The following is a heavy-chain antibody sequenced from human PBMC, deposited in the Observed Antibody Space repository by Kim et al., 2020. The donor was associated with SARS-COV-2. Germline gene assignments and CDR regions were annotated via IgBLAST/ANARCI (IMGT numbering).Heavy chain of an antibody. CDR2: ISSDGSDK. J-gene: IGHJ6*02. CDR3: AKGGWGSYYYYGMDD. V-gene: IGHV3-30*18. CDR1: GFTFNHYG. Sequence: GGSLRLSCSAAGFTFNHYGIHWVRQAPGKGLEWVAAISSDGSDKYHAESVQGRFTISRDNSKNTLYLQMNTLRPEDTAVYYCAKGGWGSYYYYGMDDWGQGTTVTVSS. D-gene: IGHD3-10*01.